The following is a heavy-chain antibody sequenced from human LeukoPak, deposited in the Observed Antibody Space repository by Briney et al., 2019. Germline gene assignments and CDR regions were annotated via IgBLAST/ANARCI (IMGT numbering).Heavy chain of an antibody. J-gene: IGHJ4*02. V-gene: IGHV4-4*02. Sequence: PSETLSLTCGVSGGSISSSNWWSWVRQPPGKGLEWIGEIYHSGSTNFNPSLKSRVTISVDKSKNQFSLKVTSVTAADTAVYYCARDGRIAYCGGVCFDYWGQGTLVTVSS. CDR1: GGSISSSNW. CDR3: ARDGRIAYCGGVCFDY. D-gene: IGHD2-21*02. CDR2: IYHSGST.